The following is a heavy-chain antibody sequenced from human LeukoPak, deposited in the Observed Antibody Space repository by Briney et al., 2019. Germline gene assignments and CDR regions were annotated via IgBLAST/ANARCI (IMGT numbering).Heavy chain of an antibody. V-gene: IGHV4-61*02. CDR1: GGSISSGSYY. Sequence: ASETLSLTCTVSGGSISSGSYYWSWIRQPAGKGLEWIGRIYTSGSTNYNPSLKSRVTISVDTSKNQFSLKLSSVTAADTAVYYCERDRGGYASWGQGTLVTVSS. D-gene: IGHD5-12*01. J-gene: IGHJ4*02. CDR2: IYTSGST. CDR3: ERDRGGYAS.